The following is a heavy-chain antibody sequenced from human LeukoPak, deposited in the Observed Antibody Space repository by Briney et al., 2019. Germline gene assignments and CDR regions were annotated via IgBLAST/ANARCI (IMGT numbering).Heavy chain of an antibody. CDR3: MSWGTGNH. J-gene: IGHJ4*02. D-gene: IGHD1-1*01. V-gene: IGHV3-7*01. CDR1: GLTFRNYW. CDR2: INPGGNEI. Sequence: GGSLRLSCTFSGLTFRNYWVNWVRQAPGKGLEWVANINPGGNEIRSVDSVKGRSSISRDNAKNSVDLQMSSLRVEDTAVYYCMSWGTGNHWGQGILVTVSS.